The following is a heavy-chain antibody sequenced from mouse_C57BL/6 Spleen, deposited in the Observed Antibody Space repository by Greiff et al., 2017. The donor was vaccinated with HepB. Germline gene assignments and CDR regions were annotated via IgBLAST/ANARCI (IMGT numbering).Heavy chain of an antibody. Sequence: VQLKQSVAELVRPGASVKLSCTASGFNIKNTYMHWVKQRPEQGLEWIGRIDPANGNTKYAPKFQGKATITADQSSNTAYLQLSSLTSEDTAIYYCARGYYGSSYEDAMDYWGQGTSVTVSS. CDR1: GFNIKNTY. CDR2: IDPANGNT. CDR3: ARGYYGSSYEDAMDY. V-gene: IGHV14-3*01. J-gene: IGHJ4*01. D-gene: IGHD1-1*01.